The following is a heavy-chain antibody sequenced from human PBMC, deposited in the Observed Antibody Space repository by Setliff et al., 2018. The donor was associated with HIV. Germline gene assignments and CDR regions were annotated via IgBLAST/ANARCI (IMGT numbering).Heavy chain of an antibody. J-gene: IGHJ2*01. V-gene: IGHV3-33*05. D-gene: IGHD2-15*01. CDR3: VGGVGWHFDL. CDR2: IQHDENNK. CDR1: GFSLTTYG. Sequence: GESLKISCAASGFSLTTYGMHWVRQTPGKGLEWVAFIQHDENNKYYAGSVKGRFTITRDNAKNSLYLQMNSLRAEDTAVYYCVGGVGWHFDLWGRGTLVTVSS.